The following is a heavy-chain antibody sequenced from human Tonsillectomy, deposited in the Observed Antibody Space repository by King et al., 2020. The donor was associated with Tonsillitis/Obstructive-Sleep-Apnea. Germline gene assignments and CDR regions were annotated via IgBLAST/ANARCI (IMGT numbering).Heavy chain of an antibody. D-gene: IGHD3-3*01. J-gene: IGHJ6*03. CDR1: GGSISSYY. V-gene: IGHV4-59*01. CDR2: IYYSGST. Sequence: QLQESGPGLVKPSETLSLTCTVSGGSISSYYWSWIRQPPGKGLEWIGYIYYSGSTNYNPSLKSRVTISVDTSKNQFSLTLGSVTAADTAVYYCARVPVTYYDFWSGYYSPAYYYYMDVWGKGTTVTVSS. CDR3: ARVPVTYYDFWSGYYSPAYYYYMDV.